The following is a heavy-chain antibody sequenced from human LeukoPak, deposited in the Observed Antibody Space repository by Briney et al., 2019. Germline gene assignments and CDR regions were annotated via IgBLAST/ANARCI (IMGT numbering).Heavy chain of an antibody. D-gene: IGHD3-3*01. Sequence: GGSLRLSCAASGFTFSSYNMNWVCQAPGKGLEWVANIKQAGSEKHYVDSVKGRFTISRDNAKNSLYLQMNSLRAEDTAVYYCARLREIPVFGVVTKSTSYFDYWGQGTLVTVSS. CDR2: IKQAGSEK. CDR1: GFTFSSYN. V-gene: IGHV3-7*01. CDR3: ARLREIPVFGVVTKSTSYFDY. J-gene: IGHJ4*02.